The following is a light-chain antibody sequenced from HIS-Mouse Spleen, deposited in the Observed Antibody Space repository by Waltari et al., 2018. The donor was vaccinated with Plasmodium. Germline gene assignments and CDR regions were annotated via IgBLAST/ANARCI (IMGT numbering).Light chain of an antibody. V-gene: IGLV3-27*01. CDR1: VLAKKY. J-gene: IGLJ3*02. CDR3: YSAADNNRV. CDR2: KDS. Sequence: SYELTQPSSVSVSPGQTARTTCSGYVLAKKYARWFQQKPGQAPVLVIYKDSERPSGIPERFSGSSSGTTVTLTISGAQVEDEADYYCYSAADNNRVFGGGTKLTVL.